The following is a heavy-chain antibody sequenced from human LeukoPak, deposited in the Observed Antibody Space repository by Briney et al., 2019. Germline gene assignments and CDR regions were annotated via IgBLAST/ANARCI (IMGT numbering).Heavy chain of an antibody. CDR3: AKDQDPHSYGSGSYAPFDY. J-gene: IGHJ4*02. D-gene: IGHD3-10*01. CDR1: GFSFTTHA. Sequence: GGSLRLSCVASGFSFTTHAMGWVRQAPGKGLEWVSHISGSGGSTKYSGSVKGRFTISRDNSKNTLYLQINNLGADDTAAYYCAKDQDPHSYGSGSYAPFDYWGQGTLVTVSS. V-gene: IGHV3-23*01. CDR2: ISGSGGST.